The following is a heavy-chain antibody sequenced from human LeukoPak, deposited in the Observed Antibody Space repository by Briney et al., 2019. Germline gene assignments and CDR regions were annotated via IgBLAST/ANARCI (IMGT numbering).Heavy chain of an antibody. J-gene: IGHJ4*02. CDR3: AHTLGYCSGGSCYGLYFDY. Sequence: SGPTLVNPTQTLTLTCTFSGFSHSTSGVGVAWIRQPPGKALEWLALIYWDDDKRYSPSLKSRLTITKDTSKNQVVLTMTNMDPVDTATYYCAHTLGYCSGGSCYGLYFDYWGQGTLVTVSS. D-gene: IGHD2-15*01. CDR2: IYWDDDK. V-gene: IGHV2-5*02. CDR1: GFSHSTSGVG.